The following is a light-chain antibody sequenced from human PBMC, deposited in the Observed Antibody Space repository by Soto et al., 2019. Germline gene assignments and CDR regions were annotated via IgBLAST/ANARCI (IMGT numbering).Light chain of an antibody. CDR3: KSFTRSSTYV. J-gene: IGLJ1*01. V-gene: IGLV2-14*03. CDR2: DVS. CDR1: SSDIGAYNY. Sequence: QSALTQPASVSGSPGQSITISCTGTSSDIGAYNYVSWYQQYPDKAPKLMIFDVSNRPSGVSNRFSGSKSGNMASLTISGLQAEDDADYYCKSFTRSSTYVFGTGTKVTVL.